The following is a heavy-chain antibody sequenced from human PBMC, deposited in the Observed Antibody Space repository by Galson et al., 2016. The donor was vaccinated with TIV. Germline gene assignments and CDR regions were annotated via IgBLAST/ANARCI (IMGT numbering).Heavy chain of an antibody. Sequence: SVKVSCKASGGAFLSYAISWVRQAPGQGPEWMGGIIPVFGTPKYAQKFQDRVRITADESTSTSHMDLSSLRSEDTAVYYCATDRNTALDTYSYYYGMDVWGQGTTVTVSS. CDR1: GGAFLSYA. V-gene: IGHV1-69*13. CDR2: IIPVFGTP. CDR3: ATDRNTALDTYSYYYGMDV. D-gene: IGHD5-18*01. J-gene: IGHJ6*02.